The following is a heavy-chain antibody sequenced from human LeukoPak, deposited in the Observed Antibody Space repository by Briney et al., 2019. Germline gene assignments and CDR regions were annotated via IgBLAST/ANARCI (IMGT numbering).Heavy chain of an antibody. J-gene: IGHJ4*02. Sequence: GGSLRLSCAASGFTFSSYTMNWVRQPPGKGLEWVSNICTSSTTIYYADSVKGRFTISRDNSKNTLYLKMNSLRAEDTAVYYCAKDKKICSSTSCYPFDYWGQGTLVTVSS. V-gene: IGHV3-48*01. CDR1: GFTFSSYT. D-gene: IGHD2-2*01. CDR2: ICTSSTTI. CDR3: AKDKKICSSTSCYPFDY.